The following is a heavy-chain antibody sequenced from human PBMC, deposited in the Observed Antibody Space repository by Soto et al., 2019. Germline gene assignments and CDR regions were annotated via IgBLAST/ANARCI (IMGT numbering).Heavy chain of an antibody. CDR1: GFTFSSYA. Sequence: GGSLRLSCAASGFTFSSYAMSWVRQAPGKGLEWVSAISGSGGSTYYADSVKGRFTISRDNSMNTLYLQMNSLRAEDTAVYYCAKDQDIVGATDYWGQGTLVTVSS. CDR2: ISGSGGST. J-gene: IGHJ4*02. D-gene: IGHD1-26*01. V-gene: IGHV3-23*01. CDR3: AKDQDIVGATDY.